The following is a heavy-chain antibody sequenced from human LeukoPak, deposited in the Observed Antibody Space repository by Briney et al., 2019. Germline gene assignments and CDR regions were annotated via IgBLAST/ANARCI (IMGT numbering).Heavy chain of an antibody. CDR1: GFTFSSYS. Sequence: GGSLRLSCAASGFTFSSYSMNCVRQAPGKGLEWVSSISSSSSYIYYADSVKGRFTISRDNAKNSLYLQMNSLRAEDTAVYYCARSVSRGYSYGSPDAFDIWGQGTMFTVSS. CDR2: ISSSSSYI. V-gene: IGHV3-21*01. J-gene: IGHJ3*02. D-gene: IGHD5-18*01. CDR3: ARSVSRGYSYGSPDAFDI.